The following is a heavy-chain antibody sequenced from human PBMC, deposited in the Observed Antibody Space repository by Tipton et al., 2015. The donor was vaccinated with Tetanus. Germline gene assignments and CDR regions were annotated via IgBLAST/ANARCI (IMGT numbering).Heavy chain of an antibody. D-gene: IGHD3-16*01. CDR1: GGSISSADYY. Sequence: LTCTVSGGSISSADYYWSWIRQPPGKGLESIGYIYYSGSTYYNPSLKSRVTISVDTSKNQFSLRLSSVTAADTAVYYCARDHGITWGGMGYYYGMDVWGQGTTVTVSS. CDR2: IYYSGST. J-gene: IGHJ6*02. CDR3: ARDHGITWGGMGYYYGMDV. V-gene: IGHV4-30-4*01.